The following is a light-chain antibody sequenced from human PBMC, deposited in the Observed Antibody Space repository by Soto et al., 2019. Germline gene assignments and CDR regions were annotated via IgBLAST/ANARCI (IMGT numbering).Light chain of an antibody. Sequence: DIVMTQSPATLSVAPGERATLSCRASQSVSSSYLAWYQQKPGQAPRLLIYGASSRATGIPDRFSGSGSGTDFTLTINRLESEDFAVYYCEQYDKSITFGGGTKVEIK. CDR2: GAS. CDR3: EQYDKSIT. J-gene: IGKJ4*01. CDR1: QSVSSSY. V-gene: IGKV3-20*01.